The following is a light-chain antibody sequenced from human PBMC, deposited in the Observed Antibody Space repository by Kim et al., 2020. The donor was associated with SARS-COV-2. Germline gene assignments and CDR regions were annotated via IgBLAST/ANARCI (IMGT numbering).Light chain of an antibody. CDR1: QSVSSN. Sequence: SAGDRATLTCRASQSVSSNLAWYQQKPGQAPRLLIYGASTRATGIPARFSGSGSGTEFTLTISSLQSEDFAVYYCQQYNNWPTWTFGQGTKVDIK. V-gene: IGKV3-15*01. CDR2: GAS. CDR3: QQYNNWPTWT. J-gene: IGKJ1*01.